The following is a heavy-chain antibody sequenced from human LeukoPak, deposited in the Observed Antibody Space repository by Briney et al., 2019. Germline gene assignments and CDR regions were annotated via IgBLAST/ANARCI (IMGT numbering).Heavy chain of an antibody. CDR1: GFTFSSYS. CDR3: ARDGANGDYFLDY. D-gene: IGHD4-17*01. J-gene: IGHJ4*02. Sequence: GGSLRLSCAASGFTFSSYSMNWVRQAPGKGLEWVSSISSSSSYIYYADSVKGRFTISRDNAKNSLYLQMNSLRAEDTAVYYCARDGANGDYFLDYWGQGTLVTVST. V-gene: IGHV3-21*01. CDR2: ISSSSSYI.